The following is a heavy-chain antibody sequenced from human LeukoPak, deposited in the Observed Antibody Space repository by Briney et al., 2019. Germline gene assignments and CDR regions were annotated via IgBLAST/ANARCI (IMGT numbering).Heavy chain of an antibody. CDR3: ARRSGITIFGVVIIPGHFDY. J-gene: IGHJ4*02. Sequence: SETLFLTCTVSGGSISSSSYYWGWIRQPPGKGLEWIGSIYYSGSTYYNPSLKSRVTISVDTSKNQLSLKLSSVTAADTAVYYCARRSGITIFGVVIIPGHFDYWGQGTLVTVSS. D-gene: IGHD3-3*01. CDR1: GGSISSSSYY. V-gene: IGHV4-39*01. CDR2: IYYSGST.